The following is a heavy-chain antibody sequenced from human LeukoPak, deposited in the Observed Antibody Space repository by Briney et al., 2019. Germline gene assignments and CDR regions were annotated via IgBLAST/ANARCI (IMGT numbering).Heavy chain of an antibody. CDR1: GFSFT. V-gene: IGHV3-7*01. J-gene: IGHJ4*02. Sequence: GGSLRLSCAASGFSFTWVRQAAGKGLQWVANINEYGSVKYYVDSVKGRFTISRDNTKNSLYLQIDTLRAEDKAVYYCARVGTNGWDSDHWGQGTLVTVSS. CDR2: INEYGSVK. D-gene: IGHD1-1*01. CDR3: ARVGTNGWDSDH.